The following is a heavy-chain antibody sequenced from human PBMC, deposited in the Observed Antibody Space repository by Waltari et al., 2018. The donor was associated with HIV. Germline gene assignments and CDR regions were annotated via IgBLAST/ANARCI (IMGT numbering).Heavy chain of an antibody. J-gene: IGHJ3*02. CDR1: GGSISSYY. V-gene: IGHV4-4*07. Sequence: QVQLEESGPGLVKPSETLSLTCTVSGGSISSYYWSWIRLPAGKGLVWIGPIHTRGGTNCHPPLKHPVTLSVDTSMNPFTRKLSSGTAADTAVYYCARGLRFEVLSLYKYAFDIWGQGTMVTVSS. CDR2: IHTRGGT. CDR3: ARGLRFEVLSLYKYAFDI. D-gene: IGHD3-16*02.